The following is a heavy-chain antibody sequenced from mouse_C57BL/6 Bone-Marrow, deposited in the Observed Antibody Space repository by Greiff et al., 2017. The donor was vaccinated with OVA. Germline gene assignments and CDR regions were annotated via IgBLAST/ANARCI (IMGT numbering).Heavy chain of an antibody. J-gene: IGHJ4*01. CDR3: ARLYYYGRMDY. V-gene: IGHV1-81*01. CDR2: IYPRSGNT. D-gene: IGHD1-1*01. CDR1: GYTFTSYG. Sequence: QVQLQQPGAELVKPGASVKLSCKASGYTFTSYGISWVKQRTGQGLEWIGEIYPRSGNTYYNEKFKGKATLTADKSSSTAYMELRSLTSEDSAVYFCARLYYYGRMDYWGQGTSVTVSS.